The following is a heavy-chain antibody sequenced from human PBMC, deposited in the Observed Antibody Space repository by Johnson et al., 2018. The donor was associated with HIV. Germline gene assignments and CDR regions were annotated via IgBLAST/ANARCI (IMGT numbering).Heavy chain of an antibody. J-gene: IGHJ3*01. V-gene: IGHV3-30-3*01. D-gene: IGHD6-13*01. CDR2: ISYDGSNK. CDR1: GFTFSSYA. Sequence: HVQLVESGGGVVQPGRSLRLSCAASGFTFSSYAMHWVRQAPGKGLEWVAVISYDGSNKYYADSVKGRFTISRDNSKNTLYLQMNSLRAEDTAVYYCARDGKYSSIGPDAFDVWGQGTMVAVSS. CDR3: ARDGKYSSIGPDAFDV.